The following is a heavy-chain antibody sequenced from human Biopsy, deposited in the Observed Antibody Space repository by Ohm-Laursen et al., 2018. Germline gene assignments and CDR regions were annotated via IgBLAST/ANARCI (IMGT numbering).Heavy chain of an antibody. CDR2: ISGSGVTK. V-gene: IGHV3-11*01. Sequence: SLRLSCAASGFTFGDYYMSWIRQAPGKGPEWLSYISGSGVTKMYADSVKDRFTVSRDNAKNSLYLEMNNLTVEDTAVYYCATDGAGSYNENWGQGTLVSVSS. CDR1: GFTFGDYY. D-gene: IGHD3-10*01. CDR3: ATDGAGSYNEN. J-gene: IGHJ4*02.